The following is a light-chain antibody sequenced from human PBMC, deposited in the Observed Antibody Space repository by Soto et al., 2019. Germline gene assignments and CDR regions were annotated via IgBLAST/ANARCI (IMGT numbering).Light chain of an antibody. CDR2: GVS. Sequence: QSALTQPPSASGSPGQSVTISCTGTSGDVGGYNYVSWYQQHPGKAPKLMIYGVSKRPSGVPDRFSGSKSGNTASLTVSGLQAEDEADYYCSSFAGSNNPVVFGGGTKLPVL. CDR3: SSFAGSNNPVV. J-gene: IGLJ2*01. CDR1: SGDVGGYNY. V-gene: IGLV2-8*01.